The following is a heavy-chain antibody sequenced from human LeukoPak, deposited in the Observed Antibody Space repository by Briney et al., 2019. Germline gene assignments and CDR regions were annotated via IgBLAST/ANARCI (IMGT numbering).Heavy chain of an antibody. CDR3: ARATGSVDPYDI. V-gene: IGHV3-23*01. J-gene: IGHJ3*02. CDR2: LKNSGGSS. Sequence: PGGSLRLSCAASGFTLNNYAMSWVRQAPGKGLEWVSTLKNSGGSSHYADSVKGRFTISGDSSKNTLYLQMNSLRADDTAVYYCARATGSVDPYDIWGQGTMVTVST. CDR1: GFTLNNYA. D-gene: IGHD2-8*02.